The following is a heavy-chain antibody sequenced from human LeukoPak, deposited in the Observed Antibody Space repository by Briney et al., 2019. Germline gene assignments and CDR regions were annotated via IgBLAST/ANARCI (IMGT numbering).Heavy chain of an antibody. CDR2: INHNGGT. D-gene: IGHD2-15*01. V-gene: IGHV4-34*01. CDR3: ARLSMLGYCSGGSCSLAMDV. CDR1: GGSFSGYF. J-gene: IGHJ6*04. Sequence: SETLSLTCAVYGGSFSGYFWSWIRQPPGKGLEWIGDINHNGGTNYNPSLKSRVTISVDTSKNQFSLKLSSVTAADTAVYYCARLSMLGYCSGGSCSLAMDVWGKGTTVTISS.